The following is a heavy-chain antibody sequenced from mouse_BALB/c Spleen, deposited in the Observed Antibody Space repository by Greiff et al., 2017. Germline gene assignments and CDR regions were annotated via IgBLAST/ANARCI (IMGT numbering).Heavy chain of an antibody. Sequence: VQLQQSGPGLVAPSQSLSITCTVSGFSLTSYGVHWVRQPPGKGLEWLGVIWAGGSTNYNSALMSRLSISKDNSKSQVFLKMNSLQTDDTAMYYCAREGITTATGYWYFDVWGAGTTVTVSS. J-gene: IGHJ1*01. V-gene: IGHV2-9*02. CDR2: IWAGGST. CDR1: GFSLTSYG. CDR3: AREGITTATGYWYFDV. D-gene: IGHD1-2*01.